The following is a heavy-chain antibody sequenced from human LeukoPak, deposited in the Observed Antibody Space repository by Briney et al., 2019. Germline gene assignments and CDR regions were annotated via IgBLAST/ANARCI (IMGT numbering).Heavy chain of an antibody. D-gene: IGHD5-18*01. CDR1: GYTFTSYY. J-gene: IGHJ4*02. Sequence: ASVKVSCKASGYTFTSYYMHWVRQAPGQGLEWMGIINPSGGSTSYAQKFQGRVTMTRDTSTSTVYMELSSLRSEDTAAYYCARGQGGGGYSYGYPHYFDYWGQGTLVTVSS. CDR2: INPSGGST. V-gene: IGHV1-46*01. CDR3: ARGQGGGGYSYGYPHYFDY.